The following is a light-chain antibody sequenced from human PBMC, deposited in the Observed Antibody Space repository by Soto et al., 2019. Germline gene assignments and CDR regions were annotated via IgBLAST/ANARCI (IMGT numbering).Light chain of an antibody. J-gene: IGKJ1*01. CDR2: GAS. CDR3: QQSNNWPWT. V-gene: IGKV3-15*01. CDR1: QSVSSN. Sequence: EIVMTQSPATLSVSPGERATLSSRASQSVSSNLAWYQQKPGQAPRLLIYGASTRATGIPARFSGSGSGIEFTLTISSLQSEDFAVYYCQQSNNWPWTFGQGTKVEIK.